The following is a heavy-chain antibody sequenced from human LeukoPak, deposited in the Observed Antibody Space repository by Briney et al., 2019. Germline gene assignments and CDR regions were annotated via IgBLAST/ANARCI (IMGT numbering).Heavy chain of an antibody. CDR1: GFTFSNYD. Sequence: GGSLRLSCAASGFTFSNYDIYWVRQAPGKGLEWVAFIRYDQNTKYYADSVKGRFTISRDNSKNTLYLQMNSLRAEDTAVYYCARGTIAWAGVDYWGQGTLVTVSS. CDR2: IRYDQNTK. J-gene: IGHJ4*02. D-gene: IGHD2-2*01. V-gene: IGHV3-30*02. CDR3: ARGTIAWAGVDY.